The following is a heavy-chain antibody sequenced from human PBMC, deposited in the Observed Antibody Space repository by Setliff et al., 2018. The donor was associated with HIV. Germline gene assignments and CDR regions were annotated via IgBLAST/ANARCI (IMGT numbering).Heavy chain of an antibody. V-gene: IGHV4-39*01. D-gene: IGHD2-21*02. CDR2: ISYSGSI. Sequence: ASETLSLTCTVSGDSMISRPYYWGWIRQSPGKGLEWIGNISYSGSIYSNPSLKSRINLSIDTSKNQFSLKLTSVTAADTAVYYCARSSVVVTAPGYWGRGTLVTVSS. CDR1: GDSMISRPYY. J-gene: IGHJ4*02. CDR3: ARSSVVVTAPGY.